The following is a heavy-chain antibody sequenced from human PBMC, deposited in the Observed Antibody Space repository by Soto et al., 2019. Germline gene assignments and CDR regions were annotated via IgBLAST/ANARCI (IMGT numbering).Heavy chain of an antibody. Sequence: GESLKISCKASGYTFSNYWIGWVRQVPGKGLEWMGSIFPGDPDTRYSPSFQGQVTISADKSISTTYLRLNSLQASDTALYFCARGVWSSFASGGQGPLVPVPS. CDR1: GYTFSNYW. CDR2: IFPGDPDT. D-gene: IGHD3-16*01. V-gene: IGHV5-51*01. J-gene: IGHJ4*02. CDR3: ARGVWSSFAS.